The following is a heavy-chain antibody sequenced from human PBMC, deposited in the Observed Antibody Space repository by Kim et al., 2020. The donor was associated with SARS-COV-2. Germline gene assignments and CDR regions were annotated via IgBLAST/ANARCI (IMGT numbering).Heavy chain of an antibody. V-gene: IGHV3-15*01. Sequence: GGSLRLSCAASGFTFSNAWMSWVRQAPGKGLEWVGRIKSKTDGGTTDYAAPVKGRFTISRDDSKNTLYLQMNSLKTEDTAVYYCTTDARLWFGDVRRGYWGQGTLVTVSS. CDR2: IKSKTDGGTT. D-gene: IGHD3-10*01. CDR3: TTDARLWFGDVRRGY. J-gene: IGHJ4*02. CDR1: GFTFSNAW.